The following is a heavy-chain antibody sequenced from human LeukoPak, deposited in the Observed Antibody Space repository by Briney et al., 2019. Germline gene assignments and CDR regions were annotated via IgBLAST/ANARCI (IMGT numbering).Heavy chain of an antibody. D-gene: IGHD3-9*01. CDR1: GFTFSSYS. CDR3: ARANDNYYYYYMDV. Sequence: GGSLRLSCAASGFTFSSYSMNWVRQAPGKGLEGVSSISSSSSYIYYADSVKGRFTISRDNAKKSLYLQMNSLRAEDTAVYYCARANDNYYYYYMDVWGKGTTVTISS. CDR2: ISSSSSYI. J-gene: IGHJ6*03. V-gene: IGHV3-21*01.